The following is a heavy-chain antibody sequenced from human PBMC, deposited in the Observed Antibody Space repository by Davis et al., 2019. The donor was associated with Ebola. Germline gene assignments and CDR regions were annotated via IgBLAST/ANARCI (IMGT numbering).Heavy chain of an antibody. V-gene: IGHV3-48*01. D-gene: IGHD6-13*01. J-gene: IGHJ4*02. CDR2: ISSSSSTI. Sequence: GESLKISCAASGFTFSSYSMNWVRQAPGKGLEWVSYISSSSSTIYYADSVKGRFTISRDNSKNTLYLQMNSLRAEDTAVYYCAKVDGIAAAGSGYWGQGTLVTVSS. CDR3: AKVDGIAAAGSGY. CDR1: GFTFSSYS.